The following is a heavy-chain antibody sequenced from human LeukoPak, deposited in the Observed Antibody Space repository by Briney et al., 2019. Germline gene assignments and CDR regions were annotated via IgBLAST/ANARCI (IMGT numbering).Heavy chain of an antibody. V-gene: IGHV3-30-3*01. Sequence: GGSLRLSCAASGFTFSSYAMHWVRQAPGKGLEWVAVISYDGSNKYYADSVKGRFTISRDNSKNTLYLQMNSLRAEGTAVYYCARAQVTTVTSGGNDYWGQGTLVTVSS. D-gene: IGHD4-17*01. CDR1: GFTFSSYA. J-gene: IGHJ4*02. CDR3: ARAQVTTVTSGGNDY. CDR2: ISYDGSNK.